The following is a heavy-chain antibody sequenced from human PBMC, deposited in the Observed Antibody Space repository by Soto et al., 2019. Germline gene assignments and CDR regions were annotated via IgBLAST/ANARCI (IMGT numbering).Heavy chain of an antibody. J-gene: IGHJ4*02. CDR3: AGYDSSGYQSFDY. V-gene: IGHV5-10-1*01. Sequence: GESLKISCKGSGYSFTSYWISWVRQMPGKGLEWMGRIDPSDSYTNYSPSFQGHVTISADKSISTAYLQWSSLKASDTAMYYCAGYDSSGYQSFDYWGQGTLVTVSS. CDR2: IDPSDSYT. CDR1: GYSFTSYW. D-gene: IGHD3-22*01.